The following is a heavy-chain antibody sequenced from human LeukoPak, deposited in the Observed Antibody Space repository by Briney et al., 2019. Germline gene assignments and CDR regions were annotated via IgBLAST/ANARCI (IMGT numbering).Heavy chain of an antibody. V-gene: IGHV1-2*02. J-gene: IGHJ4*02. CDR2: NNPNSGGT. CDR3: ARELKVVVVPAAIPGY. D-gene: IGHD2-2*01. Sequence: GASVKVSCKASGYTFTGYYMHWVRPAPGQGLEWMGWNNPNSGGTNHAQKFQGRVTMTRDKSISTAYMELSRLRSDDTAVYYCARELKVVVVPAAIPGYWGQGTLVNVSS. CDR1: GYTFTGYY.